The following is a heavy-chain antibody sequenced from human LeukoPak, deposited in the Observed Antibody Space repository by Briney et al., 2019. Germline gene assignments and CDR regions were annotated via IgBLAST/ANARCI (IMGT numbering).Heavy chain of an antibody. D-gene: IGHD2-2*01. Sequence: PGGSLRLSCAASGFAVSRNYMSWIRQAPGKGLEWVSYISSSGSTIYYADSVKGRFTISRDNANNSLYLQMNSLRAEDTAVYYCARSADIVVVPAAPFDYWGQGTLVTASS. V-gene: IGHV3-11*04. CDR1: GFAVSRNY. CDR2: ISSSGSTI. CDR3: ARSADIVVVPAAPFDY. J-gene: IGHJ4*02.